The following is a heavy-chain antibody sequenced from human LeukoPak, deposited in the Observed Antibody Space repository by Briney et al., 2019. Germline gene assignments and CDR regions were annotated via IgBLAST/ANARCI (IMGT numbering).Heavy chain of an antibody. J-gene: IGHJ3*01. CDR1: GVSISSYY. D-gene: IGHD6-13*01. CDR2: IYYSGST. CDR3: ARHDGSSWYYAFDV. V-gene: IGHV4-59*08. Sequence: SETLSLTCTVSGVSISSYYWSWIRQPPGKGLEWIGYIYYSGSTNYSPSLKSRVTISLDTSKNQFSLKLSSVTAADTAVYYCARHDGSSWYYAFDVWGQGTIDTVSS.